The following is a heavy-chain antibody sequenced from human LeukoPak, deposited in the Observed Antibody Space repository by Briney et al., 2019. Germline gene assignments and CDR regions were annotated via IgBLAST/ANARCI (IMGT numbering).Heavy chain of an antibody. D-gene: IGHD6-19*01. CDR1: GYTFTSYG. CDR2: ISAYNGNT. CDR3: ARDSSSGWYLFNWFDP. V-gene: IGHV1-18*01. Sequence: APVKVSCKASGYTFTSYGNSWVRQAPGQGLEWMGWISAYNGNTNYAQKLQGRVTMTTDTSTSTAYMELRSLRSDDTAVYYCARDSSSGWYLFNWFDPWGQGTLVTVSS. J-gene: IGHJ5*02.